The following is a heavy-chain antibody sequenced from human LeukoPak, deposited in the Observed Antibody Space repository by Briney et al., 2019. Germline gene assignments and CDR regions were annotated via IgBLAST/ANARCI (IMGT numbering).Heavy chain of an antibody. V-gene: IGHV3-48*02. Sequence: GGSLRLSCAVSGFIVSTYSMNWVRQAPGKGLEWVSHITWTTSIYYADSVQGRFTVSRGSAKNSLYLQMNSLRDEDTAVYYCARDPGNSGYGMDVWGQGTTVIVSS. D-gene: IGHD5-12*01. CDR2: ITWTTSI. CDR1: GFIVSTYS. J-gene: IGHJ6*02. CDR3: ARDPGNSGYGMDV.